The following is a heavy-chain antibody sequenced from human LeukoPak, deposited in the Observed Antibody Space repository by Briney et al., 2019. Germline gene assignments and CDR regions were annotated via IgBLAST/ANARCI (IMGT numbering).Heavy chain of an antibody. V-gene: IGHV3-13*01. Sequence: GGSLRLSCAASGFTFSSYDMHWVRQATGKGLEWVSAIGTAGDTYYPGSVKGRFTISRENAKNSLYLQMNSLRAEDTAVYYCARYYDFWSGYYSGYYYMDVWGKGTTVTVSS. CDR2: IGTAGDT. D-gene: IGHD3-3*01. J-gene: IGHJ6*03. CDR3: ARYYDFWSGYYSGYYYMDV. CDR1: GFTFSSYD.